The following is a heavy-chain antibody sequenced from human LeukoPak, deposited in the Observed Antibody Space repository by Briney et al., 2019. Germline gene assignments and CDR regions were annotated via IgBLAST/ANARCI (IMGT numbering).Heavy chain of an antibody. CDR2: ISYDGSNK. D-gene: IGHD3-10*01. J-gene: IGHJ5*02. CDR3: ARDSFGGLDP. Sequence: GRSLRLSCAASGITFSSYAMHWVRQAPGKGLEWVAVISYDGSNKYYADSVKGRFTISRDNSKNTLYLQMNSLRAEDTAVYYCARDSFGGLDPWGQGTLVTVSS. V-gene: IGHV3-30*04. CDR1: GITFSSYA.